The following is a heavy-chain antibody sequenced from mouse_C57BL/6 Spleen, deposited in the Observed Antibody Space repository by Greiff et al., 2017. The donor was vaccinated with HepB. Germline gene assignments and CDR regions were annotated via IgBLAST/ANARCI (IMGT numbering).Heavy chain of an antibody. CDR2: IHPNSGST. CDR3: ARHYSNSYYYAMDY. V-gene: IGHV1-64*01. D-gene: IGHD2-5*01. J-gene: IGHJ4*01. Sequence: QVQLQQPGAELVKPGASVKLSCKASGYTFTSYWMHWVKQRPGQGLEWIGMIHPNSGSTNYNEKFKSKATLTVDKSSSTAYMQLSSLTSEDSAVYYCARHYSNSYYYAMDYWGQGTSVTVSS. CDR1: GYTFTSYW.